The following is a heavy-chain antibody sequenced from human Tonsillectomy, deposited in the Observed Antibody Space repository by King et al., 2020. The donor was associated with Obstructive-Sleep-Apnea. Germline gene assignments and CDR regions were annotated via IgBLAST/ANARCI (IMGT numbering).Heavy chain of an antibody. CDR3: ARHEGQWLTSGDY. V-gene: IGHV5-51*01. CDR2: IYPGDSDT. J-gene: IGHJ4*02. CDR1: GYSFSSYW. D-gene: IGHD6-19*01. Sequence: DVQLVQSGAEVKKPGASLKISCKGSGYSFSSYWIVWVRQMPGKGLEWMGIIYPGDSDTIYSPSFQGQVTISADKSISTAYLQWSSLKASDTAMYYCARHEGQWLTSGDYWGQGTLVTVSS.